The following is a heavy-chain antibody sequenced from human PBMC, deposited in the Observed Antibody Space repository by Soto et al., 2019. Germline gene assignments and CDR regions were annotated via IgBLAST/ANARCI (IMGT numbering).Heavy chain of an antibody. Sequence: QLQLQESGPGLVKPSETLSLTCTVSGGSISSSSYYWGWIRQPPGKGLEWIGSIYYSGSTYYNPSLKSRVTISVDTSKNQFSLKLSSVTAADTAVYYCARFPLDSGGHSSSWGLYYFDYWGQGTLVTVSS. V-gene: IGHV4-39*01. CDR2: IYYSGST. D-gene: IGHD6-13*01. J-gene: IGHJ4*02. CDR1: GGSISSSSYY. CDR3: ARFPLDSGGHSSSWGLYYFDY.